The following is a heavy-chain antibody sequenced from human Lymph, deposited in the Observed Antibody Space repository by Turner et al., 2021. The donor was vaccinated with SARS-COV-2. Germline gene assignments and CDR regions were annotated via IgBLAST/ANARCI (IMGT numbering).Heavy chain of an antibody. J-gene: IGHJ4*02. CDR2: IWYDGSNK. Sequence: QVQLVESGGGVVQPGRSLRLSCAASGFTFSSYGMHWVRQAPGKGLEWVAVIWYDGSNKYYADSMKGRFTISRDNSKNTLYLQMNSLRAEDTAVYYCARDDINTLIAAAVPFDYWGQGTLVTVSS. CDR1: GFTFSSYG. D-gene: IGHD6-13*01. V-gene: IGHV3-33*01. CDR3: ARDDINTLIAAAVPFDY.